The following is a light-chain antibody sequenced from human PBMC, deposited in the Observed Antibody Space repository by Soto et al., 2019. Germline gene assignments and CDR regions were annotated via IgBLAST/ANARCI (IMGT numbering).Light chain of an antibody. V-gene: IGKV1-6*01. CDR3: LLDFRYFWA. J-gene: IGKJ1*01. Sequence: AIQLTQSPSSLSASVGDRVTVTWLASEAIRSALGWYQQKPGKVPKLLIYAASILQSGVPSRFSGSGSGTDFTLTISSLQPEDFATYYCLLDFRYFWAFGQGTKVDI. CDR1: EAIRSA. CDR2: AAS.